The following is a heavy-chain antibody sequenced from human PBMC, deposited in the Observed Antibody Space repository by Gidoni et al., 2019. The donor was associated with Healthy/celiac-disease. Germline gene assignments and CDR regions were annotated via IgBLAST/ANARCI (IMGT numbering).Heavy chain of an antibody. D-gene: IGHD3-22*01. CDR2: IYSGGST. J-gene: IGHJ6*03. CDR3: ARELVVGIIPPYYYYMDV. Sequence: EVQLVESGGGLIQPGGSLRLSCAASGFTVGSNYMGWVRQAPGEGLGWVSVIYSGGSTYYADSVKGRFTISRDNSKNTLYLQMNSLRAEDTAVYYCARELVVGIIPPYYYYMDVWGKGTTVTVSS. CDR1: GFTVGSNY. V-gene: IGHV3-53*01.